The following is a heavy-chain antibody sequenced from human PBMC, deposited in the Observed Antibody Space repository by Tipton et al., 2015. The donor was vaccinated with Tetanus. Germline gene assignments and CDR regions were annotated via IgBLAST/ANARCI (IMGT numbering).Heavy chain of an antibody. CDR3: ARDVRGYSYDDSGYYNPSYYFDL. CDR2: MSYSGGA. CDR1: GGSISPNY. V-gene: IGHV4-59*01. Sequence: GLVKPSETLSLTCTVSGGSISPNYWSWIRQPPGKGLEWIGQMSYSGGANYNPYLNSRVTISVDTSKNQFSLRLSSVTAADTAVYYCARDVRGYSYDDSGYYNPSYYFDLWGQGTLVTVSS. D-gene: IGHD3-22*01. J-gene: IGHJ4*02.